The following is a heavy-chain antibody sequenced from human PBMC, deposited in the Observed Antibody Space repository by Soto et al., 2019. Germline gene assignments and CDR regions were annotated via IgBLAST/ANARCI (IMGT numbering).Heavy chain of an antibody. CDR2: ISYDGSNK. Sequence: GGSLRLSCAASGFTFSSYAMHWVRQAPGKGLEWVAVISYDGSNKYYADSVKGRFTISRDKSKSTLNLQMNSLRAEDTAVYYCARDFHGGYSSSSYYDGMDVWGQGTTVTVSS. D-gene: IGHD6-6*01. V-gene: IGHV3-30*04. J-gene: IGHJ6*02. CDR1: GFTFSSYA. CDR3: ARDFHGGYSSSSYYDGMDV.